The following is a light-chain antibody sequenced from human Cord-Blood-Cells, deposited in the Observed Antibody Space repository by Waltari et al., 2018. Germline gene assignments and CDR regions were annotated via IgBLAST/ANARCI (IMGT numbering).Light chain of an antibody. V-gene: IGLV1-47*01. CDR2: RNN. Sequence: QSVLTQPPSASGTPGQRVTISCSGSTPNTGRNYVSWYQQLPGTAPKPLIYRNNQRPSGVPDRFSGSKSGTSASLAISGLRSEDEADYYCAAWDDSLSGYVFGTGTKVTVL. J-gene: IGLJ1*01. CDR3: AAWDDSLSGYV. CDR1: TPNTGRNY.